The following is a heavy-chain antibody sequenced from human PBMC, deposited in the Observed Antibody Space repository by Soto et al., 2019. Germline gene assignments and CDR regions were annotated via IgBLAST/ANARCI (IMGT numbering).Heavy chain of an antibody. Sequence: QVQLVQSGAEVKKPGASVKVSCKASGYTFTSYAMHWVRQAPGQRLEWMGWINAGNGNTKYSQKFQGRVTITRDTSANTAYMELSSLRSEDTAVYYCARGYCSGGSCLDAFDIWGQGTMVTVSS. CDR2: INAGNGNT. CDR1: GYTFTSYA. D-gene: IGHD2-15*01. V-gene: IGHV1-3*01. CDR3: ARGYCSGGSCLDAFDI. J-gene: IGHJ3*02.